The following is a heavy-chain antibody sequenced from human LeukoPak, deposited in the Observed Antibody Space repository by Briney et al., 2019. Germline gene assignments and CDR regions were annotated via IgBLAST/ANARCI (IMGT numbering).Heavy chain of an antibody. CDR1: GFTFSSYS. CDR2: ISSSSSYI. J-gene: IGHJ4*02. Sequence: GSLRLSCAASGFTFSSYSMNWVRQAPGKGLEWVSSISSSSSYIYYADSVKGRFTISRDNAKNSLYLQMNSLRAGDTAVYYCARGGSYYDFWSGYTYFDYWGQGTLVTVSS. D-gene: IGHD3-3*01. CDR3: ARGGSYYDFWSGYTYFDY. V-gene: IGHV3-21*01.